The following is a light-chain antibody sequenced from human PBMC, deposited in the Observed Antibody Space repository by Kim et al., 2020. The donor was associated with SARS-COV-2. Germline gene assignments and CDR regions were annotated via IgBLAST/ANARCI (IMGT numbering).Light chain of an antibody. CDR3: CSYAGRYTGRV. CDR2: DVS. Sequence: QSALTQPRSVSGSPGQSVTISCTGTRSDVGGYNYVSWYQQHPGKAPKLMIYDVSKRPSGVPDRFSGSKSGNTASLTISGLQDEDEADYYCCSYAGRYTGRVFGGGTK. V-gene: IGLV2-11*01. J-gene: IGLJ2*01. CDR1: RSDVGGYNY.